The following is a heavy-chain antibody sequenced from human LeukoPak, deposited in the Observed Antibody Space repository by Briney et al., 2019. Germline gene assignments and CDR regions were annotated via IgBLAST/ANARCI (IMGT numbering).Heavy chain of an antibody. D-gene: IGHD3-10*01. Sequence: SETLSHTCTVSGDSISSSKDYWGWIRQPPGKGLEWIGSIHYSGTTYYNPSLKSRVTVSVDTSKNQFSLRLTSVTAADTAVYWCARAVGSGSFQTYYYYMDVWGKGTTVTISS. CDR1: GDSISSSKDY. CDR2: IHYSGTT. J-gene: IGHJ6*03. CDR3: ARAVGSGSFQTYYYYMDV. V-gene: IGHV4-39*07.